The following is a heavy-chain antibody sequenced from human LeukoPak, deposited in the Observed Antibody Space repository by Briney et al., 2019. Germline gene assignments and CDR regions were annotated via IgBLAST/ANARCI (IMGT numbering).Heavy chain of an antibody. Sequence: GGSLRLSCAASGFTFSSYGMHWVRQAPGKGLEWVAVISYDGSNKYYADSVKGRFTISRDNSKNTLYLQMNSLRAEDTAVYYCARDTGGNSGSYYGYWGQGTLVTVSS. CDR1: GFTFSSYG. CDR2: ISYDGSNK. J-gene: IGHJ4*02. V-gene: IGHV3-30*03. CDR3: ARDTGGNSGSYYGY. D-gene: IGHD1-26*01.